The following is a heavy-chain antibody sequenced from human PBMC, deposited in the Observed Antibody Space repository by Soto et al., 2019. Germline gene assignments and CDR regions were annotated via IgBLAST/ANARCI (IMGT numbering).Heavy chain of an antibody. CDR2: INHSGST. J-gene: IGHJ5*02. Sequence: SETLSLTCAVYGGSFSGYYWSWIRQPPGKGLEWIGEINHSGSTNYNPSLKSRVTISVDTSKNQFSLKLSSVTAADTAVYYCARDNPPRITMVRGARFKWFDPRGQGTLVTVSS. V-gene: IGHV4-34*01. CDR1: GGSFSGYY. D-gene: IGHD3-10*01. CDR3: ARDNPPRITMVRGARFKWFDP.